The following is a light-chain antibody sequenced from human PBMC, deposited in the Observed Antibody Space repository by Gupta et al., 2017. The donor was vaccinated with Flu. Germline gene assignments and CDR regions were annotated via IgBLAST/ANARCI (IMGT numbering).Light chain of an antibody. J-gene: IGKJ4*01. Sequence: SQSIDSYLAWYQQQPGQPPSLLIYCASTGETGVPARFSGSGSGTDYTLTISSLQPEDVAIYYCQQYYDASCTFGEGTKVEIK. CDR1: SQSIDSY. CDR2: CAS. CDR3: QQYYDASCT. V-gene: IGKV4-1*01.